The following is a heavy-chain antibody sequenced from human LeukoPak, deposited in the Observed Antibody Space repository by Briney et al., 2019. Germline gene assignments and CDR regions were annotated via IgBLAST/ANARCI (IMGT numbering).Heavy chain of an antibody. D-gene: IGHD2-2*02. V-gene: IGHV4-30-4*08. J-gene: IGHJ6*03. CDR2: IYYSGNT. CDR1: GGSISSGDYY. Sequence: PSQTLSLTCTVSGGSISSGDYYWSWIRQPPGKGLEWIGYIYYSGNTYYNPSLNSRVTISVDTSNNQFSLKLSSVTAADTAVYYCARPFGTTCYNCYYYYYYMDVWGKGTTVTVSS. CDR3: ARPFGTTCYNCYYYYYYMDV.